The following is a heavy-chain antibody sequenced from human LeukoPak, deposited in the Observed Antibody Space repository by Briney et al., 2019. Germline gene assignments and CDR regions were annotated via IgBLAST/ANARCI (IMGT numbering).Heavy chain of an antibody. CDR1: GGSISSGDYY. CDR3: ARGHVRGTMIVVDPRGSFDP. Sequence: SQTLSLTCTVSGGSISSGDYYSGWIRQPPGKGLEWIGYIYYSGSTYYNPSLKSRVTISVDTSKNQFSLKLSSVTAADTTEYYCARGHVRGTMIVVDPRGSFDPWGQGTLVTVSS. D-gene: IGHD3-22*01. J-gene: IGHJ5*02. V-gene: IGHV4-30-4*08. CDR2: IYYSGST.